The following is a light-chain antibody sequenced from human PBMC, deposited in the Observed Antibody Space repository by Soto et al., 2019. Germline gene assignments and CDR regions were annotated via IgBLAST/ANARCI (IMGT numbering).Light chain of an antibody. J-gene: IGKJ5*01. CDR1: QSVRSN. V-gene: IGKV3D-15*01. CDR2: DAS. Sequence: EIVMTQSPATLSVSAGERATLSCRARQSVRSNLAWYQQKPGQAPRLLIYDASTRATGIPAGFSGSGSGTEFILTIRSLQSEDFGVYCCQQYNNWPPITFGQGTRLEIK. CDR3: QQYNNWPPIT.